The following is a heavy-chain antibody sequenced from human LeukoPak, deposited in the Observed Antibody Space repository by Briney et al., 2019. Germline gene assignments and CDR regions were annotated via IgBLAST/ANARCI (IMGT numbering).Heavy chain of an antibody. J-gene: IGHJ4*02. D-gene: IGHD2-2*01. CDR3: ARQYCSSTSCCAHYFDY. CDR2: IYYSGST. CDR1: GGSISSYY. V-gene: IGHV4-39*01. Sequence: PSETLSLTCTVSGGSISSYYWGWIRQPPGKGLEWIGSIYYSGSTYYNPSLKCRVTISVDTSKNQFSLKLSSVTAADTAVYYCARQYCSSTSCCAHYFDYWGQGTLVTVSS.